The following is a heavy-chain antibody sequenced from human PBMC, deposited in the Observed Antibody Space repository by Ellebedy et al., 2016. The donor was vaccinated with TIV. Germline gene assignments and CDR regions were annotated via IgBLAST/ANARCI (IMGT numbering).Heavy chain of an antibody. D-gene: IGHD4-17*01. CDR2: IYYSGST. V-gene: IGHV4-59*01. Sequence: MPSETLSLTCTVSGGSISSYYWSWIRQPPGKGLEWIGYIYYSGSTNYNPSLKSRVTISVDTSKNQFSLKLSSETAADTAVYYCARGTLNYGIDYWGQGTLVTVSS. CDR3: ARGTLNYGIDY. J-gene: IGHJ4*02. CDR1: GGSISSYY.